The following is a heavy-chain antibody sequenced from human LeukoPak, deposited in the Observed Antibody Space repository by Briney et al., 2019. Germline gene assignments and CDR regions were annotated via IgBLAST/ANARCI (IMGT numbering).Heavy chain of an antibody. CDR3: ARGSSSCFDC. Sequence: GGSLRLSCAASGFTFSSYSMSWVRQAPGKGLEWVSSISSSSSYIYYADSVKGRFTISRDNAKNSLYLQMNSLRAEDTAVYYCARGSSSCFDCWGQGTLVTVSS. J-gene: IGHJ4*02. CDR1: GFTFSSYS. D-gene: IGHD2-2*01. V-gene: IGHV3-21*01. CDR2: ISSSSSYI.